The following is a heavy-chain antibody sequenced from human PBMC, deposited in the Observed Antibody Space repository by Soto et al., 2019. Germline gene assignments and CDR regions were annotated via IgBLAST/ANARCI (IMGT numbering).Heavy chain of an antibody. J-gene: IGHJ4*02. V-gene: IGHV4-31*02. CDR2: IYYSGST. D-gene: IGHD6-13*01. Sequence: WTWIRQPPGKGLEWIGYIYYSGSTYYNPSLKSRVTMSVDTSENQFSLQLTSVTAADTAVYYCARIKGGAAGNFDYWGQGTLVTVSS. CDR3: ARIKGGAAGNFDY.